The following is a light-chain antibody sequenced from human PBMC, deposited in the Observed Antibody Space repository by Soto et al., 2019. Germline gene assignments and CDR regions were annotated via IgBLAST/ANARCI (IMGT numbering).Light chain of an antibody. Sequence: QSVLTQPASVSGSPGQSITISCTGTSSDVGGYNYVSWYQQHPGKAPKLLIYDVSNRPSVVSNRFSGSKSGNTASLTISGLQAEDEADYYFNSYTSSSNLVFGGGTKLTVL. J-gene: IGLJ3*02. CDR1: SSDVGGYNY. V-gene: IGLV2-14*01. CDR2: DVS. CDR3: NSYTSSSNLV.